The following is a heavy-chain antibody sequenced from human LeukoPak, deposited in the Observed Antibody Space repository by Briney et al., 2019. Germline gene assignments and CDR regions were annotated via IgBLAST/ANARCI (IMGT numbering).Heavy chain of an antibody. CDR3: ARVGMIGGDAFDT. CDR1: GFTLSSYW. CDR2: INNDGVST. Sequence: PGGSLRLSCATSGFTLSSYWMHWVRQVPGKGLEWLSRINNDGVSTSYADSVKGRFTISRDNAKNSLYLQMNSLRAEDTAVYYCARVGMIGGDAFDTWGQGTMVTVSS. J-gene: IGHJ3*02. V-gene: IGHV3-74*01. D-gene: IGHD3-22*01.